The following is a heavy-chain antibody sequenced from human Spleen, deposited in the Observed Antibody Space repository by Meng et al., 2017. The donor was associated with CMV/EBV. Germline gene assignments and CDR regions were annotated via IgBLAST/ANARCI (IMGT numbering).Heavy chain of an antibody. D-gene: IGHD3-3*01. CDR3: AREAYYDFWSGYYSTQYYGMDV. CDR2: IYYSGST. V-gene: IGHV4-59*01. J-gene: IGHJ6*02. CDR1: GGSISSYY. Sequence: SETLSLTCTVSGGSISSYYWSWIRQPPGKGLEWIGYIYYSGSTNYNPSLKSRVTISVDTSKNQFSLKLSSVTAADTAVYYCAREAYYDFWSGYYSTQYYGMDVWGQGTTVTVSS.